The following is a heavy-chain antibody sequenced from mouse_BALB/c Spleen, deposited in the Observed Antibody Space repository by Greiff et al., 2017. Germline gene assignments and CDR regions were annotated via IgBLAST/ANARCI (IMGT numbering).Heavy chain of an antibody. CDR1: GYTFTSYV. D-gene: IGHD1-1*01. V-gene: IGHV1-14*01. J-gene: IGHJ4*01. Sequence: QLQESGPELVKPGASVKMSCKASGYTFTSYVMHWVKQKPGQGLEWIGYINPYNDGTKYNEKFKGKATLTSDKSSSTAYMELSSLTSEDSAVYYCASGTPYYAMDYWGQGTSVTVSS. CDR3: ASGTPYYAMDY. CDR2: INPYNDGT.